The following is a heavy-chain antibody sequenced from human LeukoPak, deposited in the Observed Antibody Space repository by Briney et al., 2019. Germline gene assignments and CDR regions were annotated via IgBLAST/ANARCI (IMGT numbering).Heavy chain of an antibody. D-gene: IGHD3-10*01. Sequence: GASVKVSCKASGYTFTGYYMHWVRQAPGQGLEWMGWINPNSGGTNYAQKFQGRVTMTRDTSISTAYMELSRLRSDDTAVYYCARDRVVHYYGSGSSNWFDPWGQGTLVTVSS. CDR3: ARDRVVHYYGSGSSNWFDP. CDR1: GYTFTGYY. J-gene: IGHJ5*02. V-gene: IGHV1-2*02. CDR2: INPNSGGT.